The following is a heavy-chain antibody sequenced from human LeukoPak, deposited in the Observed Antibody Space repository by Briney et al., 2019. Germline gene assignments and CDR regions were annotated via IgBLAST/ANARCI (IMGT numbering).Heavy chain of an antibody. Sequence: SQTLSLTCAISGDSVSSSSGAWNWFRQSPSRGLEWLARTYYRSKWYNDYAVSVKSRITITRDTSKNQFSLQLNSVTPEDTAIYYCARDPGRGGFDPWGQGTLVTDSS. D-gene: IGHD3-16*01. CDR2: TYYRSKWYN. V-gene: IGHV6-1*01. J-gene: IGHJ5*02. CDR3: ARDPGRGGFDP. CDR1: GDSVSSSSGA.